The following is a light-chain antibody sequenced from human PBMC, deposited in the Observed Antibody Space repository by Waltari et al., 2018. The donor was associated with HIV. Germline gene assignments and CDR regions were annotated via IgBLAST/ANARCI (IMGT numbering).Light chain of an antibody. V-gene: IGKV1-39*01. CDR2: TAS. CDR3: QQSYSSWCT. Sequence: DIQMTQSPSSLSASVADRVTITCRASQNITSSLNWYQQKPGEAPKLLIYTASSLQSGVPSRFSGSGYGTDFTLTISSLQPEDFATYYCQQSYSSWCTFGQGTKLEFK. J-gene: IGKJ2*02. CDR1: QNITSS.